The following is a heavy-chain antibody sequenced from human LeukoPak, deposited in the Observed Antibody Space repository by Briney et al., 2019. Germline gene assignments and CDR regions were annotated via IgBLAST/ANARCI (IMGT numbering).Heavy chain of an antibody. CDR3: ARGIRYCTNGACYFRFDP. D-gene: IGHD2-8*01. Sequence: SETLSLTCTVSGGTVSSTSYYWTWIRQPPGKGLEWIGDIHDIASTDYNPSLKSRVTISVDTSKNQFSLKLKSVTAADTAVYYCARGIRYCTNGACYFRFDPWGQGTLVTVSS. CDR2: IHDIAST. J-gene: IGHJ5*02. V-gene: IGHV4-61*01. CDR1: GGTVSSTSYY.